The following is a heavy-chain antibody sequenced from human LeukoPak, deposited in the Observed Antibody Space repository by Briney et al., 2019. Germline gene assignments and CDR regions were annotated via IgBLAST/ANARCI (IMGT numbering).Heavy chain of an antibody. CDR1: GYSLNRGYY. CDR3: ARDWGFGDSEDWFDP. Sequence: SETLSLTCNVSGYSLNRGYYWGWIRQPPGKGLEWIGSVHHSGTTYYNPSLRSRVTISVDKSKNQISLEVTSVTAADTAVYYCARDWGFGDSEDWFDPWGQGTLVTVSS. D-gene: IGHD4-17*01. V-gene: IGHV4-38-2*02. J-gene: IGHJ5*02. CDR2: VHHSGTT.